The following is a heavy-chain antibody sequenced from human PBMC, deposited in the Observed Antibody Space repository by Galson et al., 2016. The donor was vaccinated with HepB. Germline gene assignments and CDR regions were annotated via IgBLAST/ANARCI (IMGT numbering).Heavy chain of an antibody. CDR1: GGSISSGDYY. D-gene: IGHD1-26*01. CDR2: IYYSGTT. CDR3: ARVPLGALNRAKYGMDV. V-gene: IGHV4-30-4*01. Sequence: TLSLTCTVSGGSISSGDYYWNWIRQPPGEGLEWIGNIYYSGTTYYKPSLKSRLTISIRTSKNQFSLRLTSVTAADTAVYYCARVPLGALNRAKYGMDVWGQGTTVTVSS. J-gene: IGHJ6*02.